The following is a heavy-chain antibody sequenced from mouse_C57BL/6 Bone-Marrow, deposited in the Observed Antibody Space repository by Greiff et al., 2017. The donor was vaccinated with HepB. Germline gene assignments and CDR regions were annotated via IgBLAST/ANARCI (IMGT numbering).Heavy chain of an antibody. J-gene: IGHJ3*01. CDR1: GYTFTDYY. CDR2: IYPGSGNT. V-gene: IGHV1-76*01. Sequence: VQLQQSGAELVRPGASVKLSCKASGYTFTDYYINWVKQRPGQGLEWIARIYPGSGNTYYNEKFKGKATLTAEKSSSTAYMQLSSLTSEYSAVYFCARLRGSWGQGTLVTVSA. CDR3: ARLRGS.